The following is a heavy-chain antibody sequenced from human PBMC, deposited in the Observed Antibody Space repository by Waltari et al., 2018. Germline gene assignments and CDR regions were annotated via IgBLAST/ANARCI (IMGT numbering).Heavy chain of an antibody. J-gene: IGHJ4*02. V-gene: IGHV3-33*01. CDR2: IWFDGSKK. D-gene: IGHD2-21*02. Sequence: QVQLVESGGDVVQTGRSLRLSCSTSGFTFINYGMHWVRQAPGKWLECVAVIWFDGSKKDYVDSVKGRFTISRDTSRNTLYLQMDSLRVEDTAMYYCARATAESALDSWGQGTRVIVSS. CDR1: GFTFINYG. CDR3: ARATAESALDS.